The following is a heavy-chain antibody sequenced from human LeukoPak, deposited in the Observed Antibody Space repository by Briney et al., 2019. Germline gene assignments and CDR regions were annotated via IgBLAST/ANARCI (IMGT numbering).Heavy chain of an antibody. CDR2: ISTSSSYI. V-gene: IGHV3-21*01. CDR1: GFTFSSYS. CDR3: SRFATYGSGTYAFDY. Sequence: GGSLRLSCAASGFTFSSYSMNWVRQAPGKGLEWVSSISTSSSYIYYADSVKGRFTISRDNAKNSLYLQMNSLRAEDTAVYYCSRFATYGSGTYAFDYWGQGTLVTVSS. D-gene: IGHD3-10*01. J-gene: IGHJ4*02.